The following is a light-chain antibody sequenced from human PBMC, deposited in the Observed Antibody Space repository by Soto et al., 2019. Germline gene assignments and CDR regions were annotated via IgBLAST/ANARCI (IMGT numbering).Light chain of an antibody. V-gene: IGKV3-11*01. CDR1: QSVGSS. CDR2: DAS. J-gene: IGKJ4*01. Sequence: IVLTQSPSTLSLSPGERATLSWRASQSVGSSLAWFQKKPGQAPRLLLYDASNRATGIPARFSGSGSGTDLTLTISSLETEDFAVYYCQQRGSWPQLTFGGGTKVDIK. CDR3: QQRGSWPQLT.